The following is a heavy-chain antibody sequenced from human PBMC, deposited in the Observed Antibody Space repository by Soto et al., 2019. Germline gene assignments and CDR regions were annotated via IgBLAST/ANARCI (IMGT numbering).Heavy chain of an antibody. CDR1: GFSFTTYG. Sequence: QVQLVESGGGVAQPGRSLRLSCAASGFSFTTYGMHWVRQAPGEGLEWVAVIWYDGSNKYYADSVKGRFTISRDTSKKPLYFQMNSRGAENTAGFYCAKTRGGGAVVPDYWGQGTLVTVSS. CDR2: IWYDGSNK. CDR3: AKTRGGGAVVPDY. V-gene: IGHV3-33*06. D-gene: IGHD2-21*01. J-gene: IGHJ4*02.